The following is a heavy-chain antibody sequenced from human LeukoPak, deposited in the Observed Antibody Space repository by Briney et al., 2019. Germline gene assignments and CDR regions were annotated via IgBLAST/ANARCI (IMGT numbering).Heavy chain of an antibody. CDR3: ARTDSSGYYLDPYYFDY. D-gene: IGHD3-22*01. V-gene: IGHV4-61*08. CDR1: GGSISSGGYY. J-gene: IGHJ4*02. CDR2: IYYSGST. Sequence: SETLSLTCTVSGGSISSGGYYWSWIRQPPGKGLEWIGYIYYSGSTNYNPSLKSRVTISVDTSKNQFSLKLSSVTAADTAVYYCARTDSSGYYLDPYYFDYWGQGTLVTVSS.